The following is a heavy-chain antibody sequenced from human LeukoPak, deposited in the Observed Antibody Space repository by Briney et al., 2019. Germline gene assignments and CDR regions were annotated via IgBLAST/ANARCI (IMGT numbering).Heavy chain of an antibody. D-gene: IGHD4-11*01. V-gene: IGHV1-18*01. Sequence: ASVKVSCKASGYTFTSYGISWVRQAPGQGLEWMGWISAYNGNTNYAQKLQGRVTMTTDTSTSTAYMGLRSLRSDDTAVCYCARISATVTTTPFDYWGQGTLVTVSS. CDR2: ISAYNGNT. CDR1: GYTFTSYG. J-gene: IGHJ4*02. CDR3: ARISATVTTTPFDY.